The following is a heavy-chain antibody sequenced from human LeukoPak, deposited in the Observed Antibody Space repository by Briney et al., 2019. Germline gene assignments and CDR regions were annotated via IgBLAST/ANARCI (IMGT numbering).Heavy chain of an antibody. CDR2: IRYDGSNK. V-gene: IGHV3-30*02. D-gene: IGHD3-10*01. CDR1: GFAFSSYG. CDR3: LQEPDSGSPSGF. Sequence: GGSLRPSGAASGFAFSSYGMHWVRQAPGKGLEWVAFIRYDGSNKYYADSVKGRFTISRDSSKNTLYLQMNSLRAEDTAVYYCLQEPDSGSPSGFWGQGTLVTVSS. J-gene: IGHJ4*02.